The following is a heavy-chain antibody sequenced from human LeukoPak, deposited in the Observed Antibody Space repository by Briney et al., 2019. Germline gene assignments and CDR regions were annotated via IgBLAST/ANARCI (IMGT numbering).Heavy chain of an antibody. CDR1: GFTFSSYG. Sequence: GRSLRLSCAASGFTFSSYGMHWVRQDPGKGLEWVAVISYDGSNKYYADSVKGRFTISRDNSKNTLYLQMNSLRAEDTAVYYCAKALLDYWGQGTLVTVSS. J-gene: IGHJ4*02. CDR2: ISYDGSNK. CDR3: AKALLDY. V-gene: IGHV3-30*18.